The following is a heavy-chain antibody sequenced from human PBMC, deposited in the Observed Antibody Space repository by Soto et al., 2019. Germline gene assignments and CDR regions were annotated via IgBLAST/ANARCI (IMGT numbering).Heavy chain of an antibody. CDR3: ARAIPFDD. CDR2: INSDGITT. CDR1: GFTFSTYW. J-gene: IGHJ4*02. Sequence: EVQLVESGGGLVQPGGSLRLSCAASGFTFSTYWMHWVRQAPGKGLVWVSRINSDGITTTYADSVKGRFTISRDNAKNPLYLQMTSLRAEDTAVYYCARAIPFDDWGQGTLVTVSS. V-gene: IGHV3-74*01.